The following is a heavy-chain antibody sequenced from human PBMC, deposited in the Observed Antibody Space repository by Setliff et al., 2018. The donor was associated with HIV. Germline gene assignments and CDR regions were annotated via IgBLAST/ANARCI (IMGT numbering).Heavy chain of an antibody. J-gene: IGHJ4*02. V-gene: IGHV3-72*01. CDR2: IRNKADGYSI. D-gene: IGHD3-9*01. Sequence: PGGSLRLSCAASGFLFSDYYMDWIRQAPGRGLELVGRIRNKADGYSIDYAASVKGRFTISRDDSKNSLYLQMNTLKTEDTAVYYCVRDRTGLGDYWGQGTLVTVSS. CDR3: VRDRTGLGDY. CDR1: GFLFSDYY.